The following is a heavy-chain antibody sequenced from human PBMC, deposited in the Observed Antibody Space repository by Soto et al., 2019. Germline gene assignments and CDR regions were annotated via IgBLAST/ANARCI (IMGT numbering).Heavy chain of an antibody. CDR3: ARDPGYCSGGSCYGGFDY. V-gene: IGHV3-53*04. CDR1: GFTVSSNY. J-gene: IGHJ4*02. CDR2: IYSGGST. Sequence: GSLRLSCAASGFTVSSNYMSWVRQAPGKGLEWVSVIYSGGSTYYADSVKGRSTISRHNSKNTLYLQMNSLRAEDTAVYYCARDPGYCSGGSCYGGFDYWGQGTLVTVSS. D-gene: IGHD2-15*01.